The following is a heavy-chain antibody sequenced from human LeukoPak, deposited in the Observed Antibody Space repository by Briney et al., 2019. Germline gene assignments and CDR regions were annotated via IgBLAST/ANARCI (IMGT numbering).Heavy chain of an antibody. CDR2: INSDGSST. CDR1: GFTVSSNY. J-gene: IGHJ4*02. Sequence: GGSLRLSCAASGFTVSSNYMSWVRQAPGKGLVWVSRINSDGSSTSYADSVKGRFTISRDNAKNTLYLQMNSLRAEDTAVYYCVAEERDFDCWGQGVLVTVSS. D-gene: IGHD1-26*01. V-gene: IGHV3-74*01. CDR3: VAEERDFDC.